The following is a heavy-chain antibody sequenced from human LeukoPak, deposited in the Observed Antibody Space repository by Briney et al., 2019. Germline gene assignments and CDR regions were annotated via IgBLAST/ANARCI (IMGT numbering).Heavy chain of an antibody. CDR2: LYHTGTT. D-gene: IGHD1-26*01. CDR3: ARDTGMEGPTRGISFDY. CDR1: GGSIRSHY. Sequence: SETLSLTCTVSGGSIRSHYWNWIRHPAGKGLEWIGRLYHTGTTNYNPSLQTRLSISVDTSKNQFSLKLTSLTAADTAVYYCARDTGMEGPTRGISFDYWGQGTLVTVSS. V-gene: IGHV4-4*07. J-gene: IGHJ4*02.